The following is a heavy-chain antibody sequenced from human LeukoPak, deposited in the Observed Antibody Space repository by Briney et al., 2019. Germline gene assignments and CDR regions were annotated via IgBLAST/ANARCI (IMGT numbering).Heavy chain of an antibody. CDR3: ARGSSTYYDFWSAQGPDAFDI. D-gene: IGHD3-3*01. CDR2: IYTSGST. CDR1: GGSISSYY. J-gene: IGHJ3*02. V-gene: IGHV4-4*07. Sequence: SETLSLTCTVSGGSISSYYWSWIRQPAGKGLEWIGRIYTSGSTNYNPSLKSRVTMSVDTSKNQFSLKLSSVTAADTAVYYCARGSSTYYDFWSAQGPDAFDIWGQGTMVTVSS.